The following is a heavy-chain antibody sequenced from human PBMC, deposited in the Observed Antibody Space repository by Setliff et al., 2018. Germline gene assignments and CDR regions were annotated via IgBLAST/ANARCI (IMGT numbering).Heavy chain of an antibody. V-gene: IGHV3-11*04. CDR2: ISSSSTSI. Sequence: LSLTCTVSGGSISSGGYYWSWIRQCPGKGLEWVSYISSSSTSIYSDSVKDRFTISRDNAKKSLYLQMNSLRAEDTAVYYCARGGCSATSCLDYWGQGILVTVSS. CDR3: ARGGCSATSCLDY. CDR1: GGSISSGGYY. J-gene: IGHJ4*02. D-gene: IGHD2-2*01.